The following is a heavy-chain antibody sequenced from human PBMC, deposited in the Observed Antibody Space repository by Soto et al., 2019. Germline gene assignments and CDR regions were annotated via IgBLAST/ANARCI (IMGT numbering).Heavy chain of an antibody. CDR2: FYHSGTT. J-gene: IGHJ4*02. CDR1: CDSIKNYF. CDR3: ARDPGYCTNGVCPIFDF. V-gene: IGHV4-59*01. D-gene: IGHD2-8*01. Sequence: PSETLSLTCTVSCDSIKNYFWIWVRQAPCKGLEWIGHFYHSGTTNYSPALKSRVTISIDQSKNQFSLRLNSVTAADTAVYFCARDPGYCTNGVCPIFDFWGQGIPVTVSS.